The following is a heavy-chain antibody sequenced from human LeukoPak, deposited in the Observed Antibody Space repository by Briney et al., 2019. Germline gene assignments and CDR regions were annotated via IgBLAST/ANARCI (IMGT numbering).Heavy chain of an antibody. CDR3: ASRWLQLFDI. CDR2: INSDGSST. D-gene: IGHD5-24*01. J-gene: IGHJ3*02. V-gene: IGHV3-74*01. Sequence: PGGSLRLSCAPSGFTFSGYWMHWVRHAPRKGRVWGARINSDGSSTSYADSVKGRFTISRDNAKNTLYLQMNSLRAEDTAVYYCASRWLQLFDIWGQGTMVTVSS. CDR1: GFTFSGYW.